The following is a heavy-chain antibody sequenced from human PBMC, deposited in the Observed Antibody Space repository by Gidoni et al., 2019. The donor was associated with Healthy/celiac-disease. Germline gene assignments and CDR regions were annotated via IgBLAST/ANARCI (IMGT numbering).Heavy chain of an antibody. CDR2: IYWDDDK. Sequence: QITLKESGPTLVKPTQTLTLTCTFSGFSLSMSGVGVGWIRQPPGKALEWLALIYWDDDKRYSPSLKSRLTSTKDTSKNQVVLTMTNMNPMDTATYYGAHQSVLRYFDWSGDFDYWGQGTLVTVSS. D-gene: IGHD3-9*01. CDR1: GFSLSMSGVG. V-gene: IGHV2-5*02. CDR3: AHQSVLRYFDWSGDFDY. J-gene: IGHJ4*02.